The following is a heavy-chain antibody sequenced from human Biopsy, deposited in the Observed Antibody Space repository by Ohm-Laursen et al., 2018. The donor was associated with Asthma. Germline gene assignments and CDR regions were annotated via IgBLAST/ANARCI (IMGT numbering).Heavy chain of an antibody. CDR3: ARQSGQDFPDTSAFDI. J-gene: IGHJ3*02. CDR2: VSSDGHDK. Sequence: SLRLSCTAAGFVFSQCGMHWVRQGPGKGLEWVAFVSSDGHDKFYEDPVKGRFTISRDNSRNRLYLQINRLTVEDSALYFCARQSGQDFPDTSAFDIWGQGTKVAVSS. D-gene: IGHD3-22*01. CDR1: GFVFSQCG. V-gene: IGHV3-30*03.